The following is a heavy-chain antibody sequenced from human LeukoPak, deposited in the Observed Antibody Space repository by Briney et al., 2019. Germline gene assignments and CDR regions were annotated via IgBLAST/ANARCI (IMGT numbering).Heavy chain of an antibody. Sequence: GGSLRLSCAASGFAFGQYELNWVRQAPGKGLEWIAYISVRAGTIYYGDSAEGRFTISRDDAKNSLYLQMNGLRVEDTAIYYCAKNFPHYYEVPHGMDVWGQGTTVTV. CDR2: ISVRAGTI. V-gene: IGHV3-48*03. CDR1: GFAFGQYE. D-gene: IGHD3-22*01. J-gene: IGHJ6*02. CDR3: AKNFPHYYEVPHGMDV.